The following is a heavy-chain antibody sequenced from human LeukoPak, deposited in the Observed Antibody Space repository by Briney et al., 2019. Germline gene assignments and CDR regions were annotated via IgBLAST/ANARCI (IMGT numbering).Heavy chain of an antibody. J-gene: IGHJ4*02. CDR1: GFTFSSYE. CDR2: IVGSGGTT. CDR3: AKRFSHSYDY. D-gene: IGHD3-16*01. V-gene: IGHV3-23*01. Sequence: GGSLRLSCAASGFTFSSYEMNWVRQAPGKGLEWVSVIVGSGGTTYYANSVKGRFTISRDNSKNTLYLQMNSLRAEDTAVYYCAKRFSHSYDYWGQGTLVTVSS.